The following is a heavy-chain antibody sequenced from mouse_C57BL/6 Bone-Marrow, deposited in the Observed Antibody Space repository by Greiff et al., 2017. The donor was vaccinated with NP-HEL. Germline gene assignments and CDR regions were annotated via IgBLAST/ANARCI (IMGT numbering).Heavy chain of an antibody. CDR1: GYAFSSSW. CDR3: ARGGGSSY. V-gene: IGHV1-82*01. D-gene: IGHD1-1*01. J-gene: IGHJ3*01. CDR2: IYPGDGDT. Sequence: VQRVESGPELVKPGASVKISCKASGYAFSSSWMNWVKQRPGKGLEWIGRIYPGDGDTNYNGKFKGKATLTADKSSSTAYMQLSSLTSEDSAVYFCARGGGSSYWGQGTLVTVSA.